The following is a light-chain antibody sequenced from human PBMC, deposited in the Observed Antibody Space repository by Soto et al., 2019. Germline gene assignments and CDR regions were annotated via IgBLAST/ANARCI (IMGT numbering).Light chain of an antibody. V-gene: IGKV1-5*01. CDR2: GAS. CDR3: QQYNSYDMWS. J-gene: IGKJ1*01. Sequence: DIQMTQSPSTRSASVGDRVTITCRASQGISKWLAWYQQKPGKAPKLLIYGASSLENGVPSRFSGSGSGTEFTLTIISLQPDDFATYFCQQYNSYDMWSFGHGTKVDLK. CDR1: QGISKW.